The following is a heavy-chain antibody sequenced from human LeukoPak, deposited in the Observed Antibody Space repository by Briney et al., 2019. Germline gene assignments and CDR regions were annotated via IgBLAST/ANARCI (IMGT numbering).Heavy chain of an antibody. CDR3: ARVNGYSHY. CDR1: GFTVSSYA. V-gene: IGHV3-23*01. CDR2: ISGGGGST. D-gene: IGHD6-13*01. Sequence: GGSLRLSCAASGFTVSSYAMSWVRQAPGKGLEWVSGISGGGGSTYYADSVKGRFTISRDNAKNSLYLQMNSLRAEDTAVYYCARVNGYSHYWGQGTLVTVSS. J-gene: IGHJ4*02.